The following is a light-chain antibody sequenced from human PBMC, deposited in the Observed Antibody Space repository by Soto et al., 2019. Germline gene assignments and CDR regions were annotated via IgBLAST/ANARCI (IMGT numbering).Light chain of an antibody. V-gene: IGLV2-11*01. CDR1: SSDVGGYNY. CDR3: CSYAGRFV. CDR2: DVS. Sequence: QSALTQPRSVSGSPGQSVTISCTGTSSDVGGYNYVSWYQQHPGKAPKLMIYDVSKRPSGVPDRFSGSKSGNTASLTISGLQAEDEADYYCCSYAGRFVFGGGTKLTVL. J-gene: IGLJ2*01.